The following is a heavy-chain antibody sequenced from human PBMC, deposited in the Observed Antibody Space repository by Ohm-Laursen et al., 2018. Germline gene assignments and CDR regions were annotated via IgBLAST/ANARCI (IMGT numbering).Heavy chain of an antibody. Sequence: SLRLSCTASGFTFSISGMTWVRQAPGKGLEWVSGISVSGSSTSYADSVKGRFTISRDNAKNTLYLQMNSLRAEDTAVYYCARDNGDYAYWYFDLWGRGTLVTVSS. CDR3: ARDNGDYAYWYFDL. V-gene: IGHV3-74*01. CDR2: ISVSGSST. D-gene: IGHD4-17*01. CDR1: GFTFSISG. J-gene: IGHJ2*01.